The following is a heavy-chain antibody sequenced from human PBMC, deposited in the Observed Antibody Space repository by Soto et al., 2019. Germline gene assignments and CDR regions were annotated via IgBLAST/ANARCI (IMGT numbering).Heavy chain of an antibody. CDR3: ARYPFLVRGASYYYYRIDH. J-gene: IGHJ6*03. V-gene: IGHV4-34*01. D-gene: IGHD3-10*01. CDR1: GAAFRGFY. Sequence: PSEPLSLTCAVYGAAFRGFYWTWIRQPPGKGLDWIGEINHSGSTNSNPSLKSRVSISVDTSKNQFSLKLSSVTAAGTAVYYCARYPFLVRGASYYYYRIDHWGKGTPVTVPS. CDR2: INHSGST.